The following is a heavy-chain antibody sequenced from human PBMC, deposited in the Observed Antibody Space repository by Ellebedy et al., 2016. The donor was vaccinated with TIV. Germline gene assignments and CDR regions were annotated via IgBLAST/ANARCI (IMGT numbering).Heavy chain of an antibody. CDR3: ARTSTMVRGALDY. V-gene: IGHV4-59*01. CDR2: FHYSGTT. CDR1: DGSIRSYH. J-gene: IGHJ4*02. D-gene: IGHD3-10*01. Sequence: SETLSLXXTVSDGSIRSYHWSWIRQSPGKGLEWIGYFHYSGTTNYNPSLKSRLSISVDTSKNQFSLNLSSVTAADTGVYYCARTSTMVRGALDYWGQGTLVTDSS.